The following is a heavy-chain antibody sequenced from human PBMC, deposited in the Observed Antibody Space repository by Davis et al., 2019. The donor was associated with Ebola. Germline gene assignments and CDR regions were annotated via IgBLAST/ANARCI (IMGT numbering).Heavy chain of an antibody. D-gene: IGHD2-8*01. J-gene: IGHJ6*04. CDR1: GYTLAELS. Sequence: ASVKVSCKVSGYTLAELSMHWVRQAPGKGLEWMGCFDPEHGEPIYAQKFQGRITMTEDTSTDTSYMELSSLRSEDTAVYYCASNQYCTNGVCYTRAYGMDVWGKGTTVTVSS. V-gene: IGHV1-24*01. CDR2: FDPEHGEP. CDR3: ASNQYCTNGVCYTRAYGMDV.